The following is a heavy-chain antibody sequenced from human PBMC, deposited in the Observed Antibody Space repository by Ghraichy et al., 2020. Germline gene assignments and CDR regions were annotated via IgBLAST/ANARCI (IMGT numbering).Heavy chain of an antibody. Sequence: GGSLRLSCAASGFAFSRNAMSWVRQAPRQGLEWVSAISVSGDSTDYADSVKGRFTVSRDISKNTLYLQMDSLRAEDTAVYYCAKAQGGGVFDYWGQGTLVTVSS. D-gene: IGHD3-16*01. J-gene: IGHJ4*02. CDR1: GFAFSRNA. CDR3: AKAQGGGVFDY. CDR2: ISVSGDST. V-gene: IGHV3-23*01.